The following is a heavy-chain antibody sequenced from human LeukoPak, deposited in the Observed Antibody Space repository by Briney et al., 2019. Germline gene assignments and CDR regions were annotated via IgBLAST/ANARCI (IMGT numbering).Heavy chain of an antibody. CDR3: AKDGYYYDSSAYYVIYYFDS. Sequence: GGSLRLSCAASGFRFSSYGMSWVRQAPGKGLEWVSIISGSGGVTYYADSVKGRFTISRDNSKNTLYLQMNSLRAEDTAVYYCAKDGYYYDSSAYYVIYYFDSWGQGTLVTVSS. D-gene: IGHD3-22*01. CDR2: ISGSGGVT. J-gene: IGHJ4*02. CDR1: GFRFSSYG. V-gene: IGHV3-23*01.